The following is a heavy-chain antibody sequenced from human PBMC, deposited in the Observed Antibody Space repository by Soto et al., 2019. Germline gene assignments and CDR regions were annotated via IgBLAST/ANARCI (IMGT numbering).Heavy chain of an antibody. CDR3: ARDEPIAVAGAHWFDP. D-gene: IGHD6-19*01. J-gene: IGHJ5*02. Sequence: ASVKVSCKASGYTFTSYAMHWVRQAPGQRREWMGWINAGNGNTKYSQKFQGRVTITRDTSASTAYMELSSLRSEDTAVYYCARDEPIAVAGAHWFDPWGQGTLVTVSS. CDR2: INAGNGNT. V-gene: IGHV1-3*01. CDR1: GYTFTSYA.